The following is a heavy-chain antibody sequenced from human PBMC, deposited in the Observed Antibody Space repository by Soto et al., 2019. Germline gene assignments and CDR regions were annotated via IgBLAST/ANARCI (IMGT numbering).Heavy chain of an antibody. CDR3: AREEGYGSGGSCYSRGYGMDV. D-gene: IGHD2-15*01. V-gene: IGHV1-69*01. CDR1: GGTFSSYA. J-gene: IGHJ6*02. Sequence: QVQLVQSGAEVKKPGSSVKVSCKASGGTFSSYAISWVRQAPGQGLEWMGGIIPIFGTANYAQKFQGRVTITADESTSTAYTEMSSLRSEDTAVYYCAREEGYGSGGSCYSRGYGMDVWGQGTTVTVSS. CDR2: IIPIFGTA.